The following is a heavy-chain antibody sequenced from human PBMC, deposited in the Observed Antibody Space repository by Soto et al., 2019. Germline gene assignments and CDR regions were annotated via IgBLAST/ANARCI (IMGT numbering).Heavy chain of an antibody. V-gene: IGHV3-49*03. Sequence: LRLSCTASGFTFGDYAMSWFRQAPGKGLEWVGFIRSKAYGGTTEYAASVKGRFTISRDDSKSIAYLQMNSLKTEDTAVYYCTRLSKRLGNYYGMDVWGQGTTVTVSS. D-gene: IGHD1-1*01. J-gene: IGHJ6*02. CDR3: TRLSKRLGNYYGMDV. CDR2: IRSKAYGGTT. CDR1: GFTFGDYA.